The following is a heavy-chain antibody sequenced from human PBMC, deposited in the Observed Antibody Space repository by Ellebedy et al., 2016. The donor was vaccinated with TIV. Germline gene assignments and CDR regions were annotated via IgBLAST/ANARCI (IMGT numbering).Heavy chain of an antibody. D-gene: IGHD6-19*01. CDR1: GYTFTSYD. Sequence: ASVKVSXXASGYTFTSYDINWVRQATGQGLEWMGWMNPNSGNTGYAQKFQGRVTMTRNTSISTAYMELSSLRSEDTAVYYCARGRQWLSYYYYYGMDVWGQGTTVTVSS. J-gene: IGHJ6*02. CDR3: ARGRQWLSYYYYYGMDV. V-gene: IGHV1-8*01. CDR2: MNPNSGNT.